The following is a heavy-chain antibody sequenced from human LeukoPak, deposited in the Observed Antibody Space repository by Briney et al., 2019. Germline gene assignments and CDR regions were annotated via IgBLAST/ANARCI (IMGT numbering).Heavy chain of an antibody. CDR2: MNPNSGNT. V-gene: IGHV1-8*02. Sequence: ASVKVSCKASGYTFTSYDVNWVRQATGQGLEWMGWMNPNSGNTGYAQKFQGRVTMTRDTSISTAYMELSRLRSDDTAVYYCARGLSPDWYFDLWGRGTLVTVSS. CDR3: ARGLSPDWYFDL. CDR1: GYTFTSYD. J-gene: IGHJ2*01.